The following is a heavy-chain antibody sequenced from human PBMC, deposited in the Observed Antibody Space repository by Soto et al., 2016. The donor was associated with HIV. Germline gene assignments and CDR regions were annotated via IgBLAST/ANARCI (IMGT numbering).Heavy chain of an antibody. Sequence: EMQLVESGGRLIQPGGSLRLSCAASGFTFSTYWLHWVRQVPGKGLVWVSRISSDGSSINYADSVKGRFTISRDNAKKTLFLQMDSLRSEDTAIYYCVRSRDYLWGRNAFDIWGHGTLVTVSS. J-gene: IGHJ3*02. CDR2: ISSDGSSI. D-gene: IGHD3-16*01. CDR3: VRSRDYLWGRNAFDI. V-gene: IGHV3-74*01. CDR1: GFTFSTYW.